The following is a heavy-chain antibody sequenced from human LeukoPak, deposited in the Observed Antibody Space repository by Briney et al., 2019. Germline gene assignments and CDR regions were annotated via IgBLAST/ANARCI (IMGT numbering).Heavy chain of an antibody. CDR1: GYTFRIYY. Sequence: ASVRISCKASGYTFRIYYIHWVRQAPGQGLEWLGLITLIDGNTVYAQDLQGRVTMTRDTSTSTVYMEVKSLRSDDTAVYYCARERAPANDRSYGFDIWGQGTLVTVSS. CDR3: ARERAPANDRSYGFDI. CDR2: ITLIDGNT. D-gene: IGHD1-26*01. J-gene: IGHJ3*02. V-gene: IGHV1-46*04.